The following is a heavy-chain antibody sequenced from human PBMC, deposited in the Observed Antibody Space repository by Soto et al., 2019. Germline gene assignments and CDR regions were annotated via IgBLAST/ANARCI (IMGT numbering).Heavy chain of an antibody. D-gene: IGHD7-27*01. Sequence: EVQLVESGGGLVKPGGSLTLSCAASGFTFTYAWMNWVRQAPGTGLEWVGRIKSKTAGGTTDYTAPVKGRFTISRDDSKNTLFQQMNSLEAEDTAVYYCATDWGAWGQGTLVTVSS. CDR2: IKSKTAGGTT. CDR3: ATDWGA. CDR1: GFTFTYAW. J-gene: IGHJ5*02. V-gene: IGHV3-15*07.